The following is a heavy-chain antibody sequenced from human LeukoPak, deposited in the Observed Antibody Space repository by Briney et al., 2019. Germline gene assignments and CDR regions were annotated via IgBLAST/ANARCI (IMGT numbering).Heavy chain of an antibody. CDR2: ISYDGSNR. J-gene: IGHJ3*02. CDR3: ARVEGYSTGAFDI. V-gene: IGHV3-30-3*01. D-gene: IGHD6-25*01. Sequence: GRSLRLSCAASEFTFSSYAMHWVRQAPGKGLEWVAVISYDGSNRFYADSVKGRFIISRDNSKNTLYLEMNSLRVEDTAVYYCARVEGYSTGAFDIWGQGTMVTVSS. CDR1: EFTFSSYA.